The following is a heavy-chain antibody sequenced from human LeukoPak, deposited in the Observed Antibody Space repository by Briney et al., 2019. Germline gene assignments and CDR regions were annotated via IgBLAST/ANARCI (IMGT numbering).Heavy chain of an antibody. V-gene: IGHV4-4*07. CDR1: GGSISSYY. CDR2: IHTRGST. D-gene: IGHD2-15*01. Sequence: SEALSLTCTVSGGSISSYYWSWIRQPAGKGLEWIGRIHTRGSTNYNPPLKSRVTMSVDTSKNQFSLKLSSVTAADTAVYYCARDKHLGLCSAGRCYPYYFDSWGQGIQVTVSS. J-gene: IGHJ4*02. CDR3: ARDKHLGLCSAGRCYPYYFDS.